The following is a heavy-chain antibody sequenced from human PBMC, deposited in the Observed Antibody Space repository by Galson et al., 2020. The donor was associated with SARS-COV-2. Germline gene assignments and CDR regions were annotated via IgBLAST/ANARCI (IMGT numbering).Heavy chain of an antibody. CDR1: GDSINRYY. CDR2: IYYSGST. Sequence: ETSETLSLTCAVSGDSINRYYWRWIRRPPGKGLEWLGYIYYSGSTYYNPSLESRVTISVDTSKTQFSLRLTSVTAADTAVYYCARTFDSNGYTDYWGQGALVTVSP. CDR3: ARTFDSNGYTDY. D-gene: IGHD3-22*01. J-gene: IGHJ4*02. V-gene: IGHV4-59*12.